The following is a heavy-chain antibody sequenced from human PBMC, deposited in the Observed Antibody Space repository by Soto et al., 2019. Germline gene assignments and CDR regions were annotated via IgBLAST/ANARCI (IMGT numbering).Heavy chain of an antibody. V-gene: IGHV1-69*02. CDR1: GGTFSSYT. J-gene: IGHJ1*01. D-gene: IGHD6-19*01. CDR3: ASIQQGLPYSEAECFQQ. Sequence: SVKVSCKASGGTFSSYTISWVRQAPGQGLGWMGRIIPILGIANYAQKFQGRVTITADKSTSTAYMELSSLRSEDTAVYYCASIQQGLPYSEAECFQQWGQGTLVSV. CDR2: IIPILGIA.